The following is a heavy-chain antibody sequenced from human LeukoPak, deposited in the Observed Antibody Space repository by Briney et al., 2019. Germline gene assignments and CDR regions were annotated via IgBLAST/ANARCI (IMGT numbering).Heavy chain of an antibody. CDR2: VYTSGNT. J-gene: IGHJ3*02. Sequence: PSETLSLTCTVSGGSLSSYYWSWIRQPAGKGLEWIGRVYTSGNTNYNPSHKSRVIMSVDKSKNQFSLKLSSVTAADTAVYYCARVMYYYDSSGYYSTDAFDIWGQGTMVTVPS. D-gene: IGHD3-22*01. V-gene: IGHV4-4*07. CDR1: GGSLSSYY. CDR3: ARVMYYYDSSGYYSTDAFDI.